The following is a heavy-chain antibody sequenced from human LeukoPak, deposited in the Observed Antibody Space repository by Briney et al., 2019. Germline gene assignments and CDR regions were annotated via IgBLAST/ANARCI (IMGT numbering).Heavy chain of an antibody. Sequence: SETLSLTCTVSGGSISSYYWSWIRQPPGKGLEWIGYIYYSGSTNYNPSLKSRVTISVDTSKNQFSLKLSSVTAADTAVYYCSIAVAEGCDYWGQGTLVTVSS. CDR3: SIAVAEGCDY. D-gene: IGHD6-19*01. CDR1: GGSISSYY. V-gene: IGHV4-59*01. J-gene: IGHJ4*02. CDR2: IYYSGST.